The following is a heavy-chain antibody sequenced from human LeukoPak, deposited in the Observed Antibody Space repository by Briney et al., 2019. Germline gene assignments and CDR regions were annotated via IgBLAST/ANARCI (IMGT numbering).Heavy chain of an antibody. CDR2: ISSSSSYI. D-gene: IGHD5-18*01. CDR1: GFTFSSYS. CDR3: ARLKNTAMARRSYYYYYYMDV. J-gene: IGHJ6*03. Sequence: GGSLRLSCAAFGFTFSSYSMNWVRQAPGKGLEWVSSISSSSSYIYYADSVKGRFTISRDNAKNSLYLQMNSLRAEDTAVYYCARLKNTAMARRSYYYYYYMDVWGKGTTVTISS. V-gene: IGHV3-21*01.